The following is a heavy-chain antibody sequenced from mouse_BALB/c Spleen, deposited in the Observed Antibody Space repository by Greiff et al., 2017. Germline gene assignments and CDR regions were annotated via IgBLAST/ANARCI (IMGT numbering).Heavy chain of an antibody. V-gene: IGHV1S81*02. CDR3: ARSPAYYGNYGAMDY. CDR1: GYTFTSYW. J-gene: IGHJ4*01. CDR2: INPSNGRT. Sequence: VQLQQSGAELVRPGASVKLSCKASGYTFTSYWMHWVKQRPGQGLEWIGEINPSNGRTNYNEKFKSKATLTVDKSSSTAYMQLSSLTSEDSAVYYCARSPAYYGNYGAMDYWGQGTLVTVSS. D-gene: IGHD2-10*01.